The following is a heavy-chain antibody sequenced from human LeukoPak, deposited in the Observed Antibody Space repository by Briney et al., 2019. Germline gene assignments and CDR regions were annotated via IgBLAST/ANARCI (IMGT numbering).Heavy chain of an antibody. D-gene: IGHD5-18*01. CDR1: EFTFSSYG. CDR3: ARDRMLWIHPQYNWFDP. J-gene: IGHJ5*02. CDR2: IWYDGSNK. V-gene: IGHV3-33*01. Sequence: GGSLRLSCAASEFTFSSYGMHWVRQAPGKGLEWVAVIWYDGSNKYYADSVKGRFTISRDNSKNTLYLQMNSLRAEDTAVYYCARDRMLWIHPQYNWFDPWGQGTLVIVSS.